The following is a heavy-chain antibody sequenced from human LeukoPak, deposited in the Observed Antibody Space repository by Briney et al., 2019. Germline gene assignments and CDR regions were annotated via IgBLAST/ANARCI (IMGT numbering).Heavy chain of an antibody. J-gene: IGHJ4*02. CDR3: ARAYAGYASRFDY. V-gene: IGHV4-39*07. CDR2: IYYSGNT. D-gene: IGHD1-1*01. Sequence: SETLSLTCSVSGGSISSSSYYWGWIRQPPGKGLEWIGTIYYSGNTCNNPSLKSRVTVSVDTSKNQFSLKLSSVIEADTAVYYCARAYAGYASRFDYWGQGILVTVSS. CDR1: GGSISSSSYY.